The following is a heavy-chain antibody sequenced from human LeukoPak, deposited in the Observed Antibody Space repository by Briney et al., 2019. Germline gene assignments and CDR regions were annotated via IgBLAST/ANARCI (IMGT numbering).Heavy chain of an antibody. D-gene: IGHD3-10*01. J-gene: IGHJ4*02. V-gene: IGHV3-21*01. Sequence: GGSLRLSCAASGFTFSSYSMNWVRQAPGKGLEWVSSISSSSSYIYYADSVKGRFTISRDNAKNSLYLQMSSLSVEDTAVYYCARGAPKGSRSDCFDYWGQGTLVTVSS. CDR1: GFTFSSYS. CDR2: ISSSSSYI. CDR3: ARGAPKGSRSDCFDY.